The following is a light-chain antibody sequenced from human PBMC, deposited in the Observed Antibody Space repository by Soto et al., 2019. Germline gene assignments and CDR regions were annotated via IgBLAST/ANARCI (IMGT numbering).Light chain of an antibody. V-gene: IGKV1-5*01. CDR2: GAS. CDR3: QQYDSDSGGT. Sequence: DIQMTQSPSTLSASVGDRVTITCRASQSVSRWLAWYQHKPGKAPKLLIYGASTLESGVPSRFSGSGSGTEFTLTITSLQPDDFATYYCQQYDSDSGGTFGPGTKVDIK. CDR1: QSVSRW. J-gene: IGKJ3*01.